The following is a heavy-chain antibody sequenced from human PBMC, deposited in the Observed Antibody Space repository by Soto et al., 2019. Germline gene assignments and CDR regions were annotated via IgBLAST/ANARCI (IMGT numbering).Heavy chain of an antibody. CDR2: IWYDGSNK. Sequence: QVQLVESGGGVVQPGRSLRLSCAASGFTFSTYGMHWVRQAPGKGLEWVAVIWYDGSNKYYADSVKGRFAISRDNSKNTLYLQMNSLRAEDTAVYYCARDNYGFDPWGQGTLVTVSS. J-gene: IGHJ5*02. CDR3: ARDNYGFDP. CDR1: GFTFSTYG. V-gene: IGHV3-33*01. D-gene: IGHD3-16*01.